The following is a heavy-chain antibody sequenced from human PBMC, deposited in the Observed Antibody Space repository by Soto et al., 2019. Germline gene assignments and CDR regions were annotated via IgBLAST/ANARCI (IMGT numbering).Heavy chain of an antibody. CDR3: AHIVVAGLGYYFDY. CDR2: IYWDDDK. J-gene: IGHJ4*02. V-gene: IGHV2-5*02. CDR1: GFSLSSTRMA. Sequence: QITLKESGPTLVKPTQTLTLTCTFSGFSLSSTRMAVGWIRQPPGKALEWLALIYWDDDKRYSPFLKSRLTITKDTSKNQLVLTMSNMDPVDTARYYWAHIVVAGLGYYFDYWGQGTLVTVSS. D-gene: IGHD6-19*01.